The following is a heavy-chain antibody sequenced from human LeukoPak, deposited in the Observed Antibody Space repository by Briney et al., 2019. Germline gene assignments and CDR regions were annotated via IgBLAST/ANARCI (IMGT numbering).Heavy chain of an antibody. CDR1: GFSFSNCA. CDR2: VSHDAKNK. D-gene: IGHD4-11*01. Sequence: GRSLILSCAASGFSFSNCAMHWVRQAPGEGLEWVAVVSHDAKNKFYADSVKGRFTISRDNSKNTVDLQMNSLRAEDTAVYYCATLQNYWGRGTLVTVSS. CDR3: ATLQNY. V-gene: IGHV3-30*04. J-gene: IGHJ4*02.